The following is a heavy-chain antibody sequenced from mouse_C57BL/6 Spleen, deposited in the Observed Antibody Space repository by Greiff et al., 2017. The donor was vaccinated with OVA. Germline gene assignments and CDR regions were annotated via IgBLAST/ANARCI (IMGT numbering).Heavy chain of an antibody. J-gene: IGHJ2*01. D-gene: IGHD2-4*01. Sequence: QVQLQQPGAELVMPGASVKLSCKASGYTFTSYWMHWVKQRPGQGLEWIGEIDPSDSYTNYNQKFKGKSTLTVDKSSSTAFMQLSSLTSEDSAVYYCARGGVLYDYDRGYWGQGTTLTVSS. CDR2: IDPSDSYT. V-gene: IGHV1-69*01. CDR3: ARGGVLYDYDRGY. CDR1: GYTFTSYW.